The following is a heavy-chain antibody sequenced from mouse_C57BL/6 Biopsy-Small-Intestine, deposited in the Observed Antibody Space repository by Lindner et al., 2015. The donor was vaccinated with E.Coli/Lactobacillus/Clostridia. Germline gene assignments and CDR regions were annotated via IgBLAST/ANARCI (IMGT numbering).Heavy chain of an antibody. CDR2: INPSTGDT. CDR1: GYSFTGYY. CDR3: ARSGLRVAMDY. Sequence: VQLQESGPELVKPGASVKISCKASGYSFTGYYMNWVKQSPEKSLEWIGEINPSTGDTTYNQKFKAKATLTVDKSSSTAYMQLKSLTSEDSAVFYCARSGLRVAMDYWGQGTSVTVSS. V-gene: IGHV1-42*01. J-gene: IGHJ4*01. D-gene: IGHD2-4*01.